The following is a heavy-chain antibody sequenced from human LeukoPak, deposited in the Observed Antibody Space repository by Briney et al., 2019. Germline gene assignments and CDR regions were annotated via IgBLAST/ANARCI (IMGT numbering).Heavy chain of an antibody. CDR1: GFTFSSYA. Sequence: GGSLRLSCAASGFTFSSYAMSWVRQAPGKGLEWVSAISGSGGSTYYADSVKGRFTISRDNSKSTLYLQMNSLRAEDTAVYYCAKDIAARRLLHNWFDPWGQGTLVTVSS. V-gene: IGHV3-23*01. D-gene: IGHD6-6*01. CDR2: ISGSGGST. J-gene: IGHJ5*02. CDR3: AKDIAARRLLHNWFDP.